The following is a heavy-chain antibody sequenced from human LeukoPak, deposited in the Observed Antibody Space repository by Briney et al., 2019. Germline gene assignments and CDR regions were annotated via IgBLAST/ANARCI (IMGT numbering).Heavy chain of an antibody. V-gene: IGHV3-23*01. J-gene: IGHJ4*02. CDR1: GFTFSSYA. CDR2: ISGSGGST. Sequence: GGSLRLSCAASGFTFSSYAMSWVRQAPGKGLEWVSAISGSGGSTYYADSVKGRFTISRDNPKNTLYLQMNSLRAEDTAVYYCVPASIAAIDYWGQGTLVTVSS. CDR3: VPASIAAIDY. D-gene: IGHD6-6*01.